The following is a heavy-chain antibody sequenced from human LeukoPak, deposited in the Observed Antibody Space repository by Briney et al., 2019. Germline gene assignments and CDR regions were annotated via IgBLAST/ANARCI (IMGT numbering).Heavy chain of an antibody. CDR2: ISAYNGNT. J-gene: IGHJ4*02. V-gene: IGHV1-18*01. CDR1: GYTFTSYG. CDR3: ARSDGIVVVTEFDY. D-gene: IGHD3-22*01. Sequence: ASVKVSCKASGYTFTSYGISWVRQAPGQGLEWMGWISAYNGNTNYAQKLQGRVTMTTDTSTSTAYMELRSLRSDDTAVYYCARSDGIVVVTEFDYWGQGTLITVSS.